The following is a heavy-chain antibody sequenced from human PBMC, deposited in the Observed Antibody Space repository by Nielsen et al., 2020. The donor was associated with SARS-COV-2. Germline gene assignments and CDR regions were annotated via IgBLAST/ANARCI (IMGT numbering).Heavy chain of an antibody. CDR2: INAGNGNT. V-gene: IGHV1-3*01. Sequence: WVGQAPGQRLEWMGWINAGNGNTKYSQKFQGRVTITRDTSASTAYMELSSLRSEDTAVYYCARDYYFDYWGQGTLVTVSS. CDR3: ARDYYFDY. J-gene: IGHJ4*02.